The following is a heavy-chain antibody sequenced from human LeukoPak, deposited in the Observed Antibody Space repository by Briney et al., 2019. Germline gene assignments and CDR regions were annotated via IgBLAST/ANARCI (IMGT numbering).Heavy chain of an antibody. V-gene: IGHV3-9*01. CDR2: ISWNSGSI. CDR3: AKERYSSGFQH. D-gene: IGHD6-19*01. J-gene: IGHJ1*01. Sequence: GGSLRLSCVASGFTFDDYAMHWVRQAPGKGLEWVSGISWNSGSIGYADSVKGRFTTSRDNAKNSLYPQMNSLRAEDTALYYCAKERYSSGFQHWGQGTLVTVSS. CDR1: GFTFDDYA.